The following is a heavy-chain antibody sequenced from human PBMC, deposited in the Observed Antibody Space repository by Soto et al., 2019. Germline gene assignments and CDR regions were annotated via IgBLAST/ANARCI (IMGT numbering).Heavy chain of an antibody. CDR2: IIPISGTA. J-gene: IGHJ5*02. CDR3: AREHLPLRYFDWANWFDP. Sequence: SVKVSFKASGGTFSSYAISWVRQAPGQGLEWMGGIIPISGTANYAQKFQGRVTITADKSTSTAYMELSSLRSEDTAVYYCAREHLPLRYFDWANWFDPWGQGTLVTVYS. CDR1: GGTFSSYA. V-gene: IGHV1-69*06. D-gene: IGHD3-9*01.